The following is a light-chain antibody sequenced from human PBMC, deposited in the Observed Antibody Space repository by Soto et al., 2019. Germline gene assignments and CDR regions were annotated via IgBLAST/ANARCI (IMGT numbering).Light chain of an antibody. CDR3: QQYNSAPWT. J-gene: IGKJ1*01. CDR2: VAS. Sequence: DIQMTQSPSSLSASVGDRVTITCRASQGISNYLAWYQQQPGKVPKLLIYVASTLQSGVPSRFSGSGSGTDFTLTISSPQPEDVPTYYCQQYNSAPWTFGQGTKVEIK. CDR1: QGISNY. V-gene: IGKV1-27*01.